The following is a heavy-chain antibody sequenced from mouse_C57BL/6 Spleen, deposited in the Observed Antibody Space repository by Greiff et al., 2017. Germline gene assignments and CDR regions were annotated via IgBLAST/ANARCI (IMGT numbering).Heavy chain of an antibody. Sequence: QVQLQQSGPELVKPGASVKISCTASGYAFSSSWMNWVKQRPGKGLEWIGRIYPGDGDTNYNGKFKGKATLTADTSSSTAYVQLSSLTSEDSAVYYCAMEGYYWYFEGWGTGTTVTVSS. V-gene: IGHV1-82*01. CDR2: IYPGDGDT. D-gene: IGHD2-2*01. CDR1: GYAFSSSW. CDR3: AMEGYYWYFEG. J-gene: IGHJ1*03.